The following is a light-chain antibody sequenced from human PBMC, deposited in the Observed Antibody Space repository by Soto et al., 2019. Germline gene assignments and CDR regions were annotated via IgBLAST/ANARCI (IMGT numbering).Light chain of an antibody. CDR2: EVS. J-gene: IGLJ2*01. V-gene: IGLV2-14*01. CDR1: SSDVGGYNY. Sequence: QSALTQPASVSGSPGQSITISCTGTSSDVGGYNYVSWYQQHPGKAPKLMIYEVSNRPSGVSNRFSGSKSGNTASLTISGLQAEDEADYYCSSYTRRSTLLVFGGGTKLTVL. CDR3: SSYTRRSTLLV.